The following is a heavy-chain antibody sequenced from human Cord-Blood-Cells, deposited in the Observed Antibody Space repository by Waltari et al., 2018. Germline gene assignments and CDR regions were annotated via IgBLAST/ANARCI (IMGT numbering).Heavy chain of an antibody. D-gene: IGHD6-19*01. CDR1: GGSISSSSYY. CDR2: IYYSGST. CDR3: AKYSSGWYWYFDL. Sequence: QLQLQESGPGLVKPSETLSLTCTVSGGSISSSSYYWGWIRQPPGKGLEWIGSIYYSGSTYYNPSLKSRVTISVDTSKNQFSLKLSSVTAAETAVYYCAKYSSGWYWYFDLWGRGTLVTVSS. J-gene: IGHJ2*01. V-gene: IGHV4-39*01.